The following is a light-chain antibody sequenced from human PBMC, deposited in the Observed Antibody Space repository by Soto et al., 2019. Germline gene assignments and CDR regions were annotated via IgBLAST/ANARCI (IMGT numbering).Light chain of an antibody. V-gene: IGLV2-23*01. CDR2: EGS. CDR1: SSDVGSYNL. CDR3: CSYAGSSATHVV. Sequence: QSALTQPASVSGSPGQSITISCTGTSSDVGSYNLVSWYQQHPGKAPKLMIYEGSKRPSGVSNRFSGSKSGNTASLTISELQAEAEDDSYYCSYAGSSATHVVFGGGTKLTVL. J-gene: IGLJ2*01.